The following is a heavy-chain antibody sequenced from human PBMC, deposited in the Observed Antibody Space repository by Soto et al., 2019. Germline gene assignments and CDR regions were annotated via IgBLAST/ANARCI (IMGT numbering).Heavy chain of an antibody. Sequence: SETLSLTCTVSGGSISSGGYYWSWIRQHPGKGLEWIGYIYYSGSTYYNPSLKSRVTISVDTSKNQFSLKLSSVTAADTAVYYCASKTCSGGSCYSEYYFDYWGQGTLVTVSS. J-gene: IGHJ4*02. CDR2: IYYSGST. CDR1: GGSISSGGYY. D-gene: IGHD2-15*01. CDR3: ASKTCSGGSCYSEYYFDY. V-gene: IGHV4-31*03.